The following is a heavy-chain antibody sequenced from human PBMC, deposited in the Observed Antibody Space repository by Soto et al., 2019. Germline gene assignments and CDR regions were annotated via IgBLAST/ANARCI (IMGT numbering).Heavy chain of an antibody. CDR3: ARAQQTTVVTSFDY. J-gene: IGHJ4*02. D-gene: IGHD4-17*01. CDR2: FYYSGTT. V-gene: IGHV4-59*01. Sequence: TSETLSLTCTVSGGSISSYYWSWIRQPPGKGLEWIGYFYYSGTTNYNPSLKSRVTISIDTSKNQFSLKLSSVTAADTAVYYCARAQQTTVVTSFDYWGQGTLVTVSS. CDR1: GGSISSYY.